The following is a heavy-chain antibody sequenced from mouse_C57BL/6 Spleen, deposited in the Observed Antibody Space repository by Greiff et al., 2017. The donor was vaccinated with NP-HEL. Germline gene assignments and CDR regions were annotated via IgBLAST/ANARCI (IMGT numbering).Heavy chain of an antibody. CDR1: GFTFSSYA. V-gene: IGHV5-4*01. CDR3: ARDTAQAMDY. J-gene: IGHJ4*01. Sequence: EVKLVESGGGLVKPGGSLKLSCAASGFTFSSYAMSWVRQTPEKRLEWVATISDGGSYTYYPDNVKGRFTISRDNAKNNLYLQMSHLKSEDTAMYYCARDTAQAMDYWGQGTSVTVSS. CDR2: ISDGGSYT. D-gene: IGHD3-2*02.